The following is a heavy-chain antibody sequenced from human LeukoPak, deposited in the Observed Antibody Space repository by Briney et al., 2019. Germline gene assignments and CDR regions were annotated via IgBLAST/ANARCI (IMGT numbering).Heavy chain of an antibody. D-gene: IGHD6-6*01. Sequence: PSETLSLTCTVSGGSISSSSSYWGWIRQPPGKGLEWIGSIYYSGSTYYNPSLKSRVTISVDTSKNQFSLKLSSVTAADTAVYYCAREAGSSSDYYYYYYMDVWGKGTTVTVSS. J-gene: IGHJ6*03. CDR2: IYYSGST. CDR1: GGSISSSSSY. CDR3: AREAGSSSDYYYYYYMDV. V-gene: IGHV4-39*07.